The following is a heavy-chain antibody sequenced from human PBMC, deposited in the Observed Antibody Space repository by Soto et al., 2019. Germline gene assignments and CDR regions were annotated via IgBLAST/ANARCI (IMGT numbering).Heavy chain of an antibody. V-gene: IGHV1-2*02. CDR1: GYSFTGHY. CDR3: ARDYDRSGYDYFDP. Sequence: WASVKVSCKASGYSFTGHYMQWVRQAPGQGLEWMGWIDPKSGATKYAQKFQDRVTLTTDTSINTAYMYLSGLTSDDTAVYYCARDYDRSGYDYFDPWGQGTLVTVSS. D-gene: IGHD3-22*01. J-gene: IGHJ5*02. CDR2: IDPKSGAT.